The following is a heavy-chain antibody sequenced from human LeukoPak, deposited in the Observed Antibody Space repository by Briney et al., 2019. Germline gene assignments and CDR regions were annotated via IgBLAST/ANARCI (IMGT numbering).Heavy chain of an antibody. Sequence: PGGSLRLSCAASGFTVSNNYMSWVRQAPGKGLGWVSLIYSNDNTYYADPVKGRFTISRDNSKNTLYLQMNSLRAEDTAVYYCAGVSKSATTGTVLDYWGQGTLVTVSS. CDR3: AGVSKSATTGTVLDY. D-gene: IGHD6-13*01. CDR2: IYSNDNT. V-gene: IGHV3-53*01. J-gene: IGHJ4*02. CDR1: GFTVSNNY.